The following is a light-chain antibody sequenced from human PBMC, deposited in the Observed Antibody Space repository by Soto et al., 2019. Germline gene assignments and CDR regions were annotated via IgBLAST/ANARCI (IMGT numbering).Light chain of an antibody. V-gene: IGKV3-15*01. CDR3: QHYNNWPWT. Sequence: VLTQSPGTRSLSPGERATLSCRASHSVGSTLAWYQQKPGQAPRLLMFDTSTRATGIPARFSVSVSGTEFTLTISGLKPDDGAVYYCQHYNNWPWTVGQGTKVDIK. CDR1: HSVGST. J-gene: IGKJ1*01. CDR2: DTS.